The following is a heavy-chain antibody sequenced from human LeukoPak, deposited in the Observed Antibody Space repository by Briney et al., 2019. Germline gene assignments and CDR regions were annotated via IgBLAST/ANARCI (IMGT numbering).Heavy chain of an antibody. CDR1: GYTFTSYA. J-gene: IGHJ4*02. Sequence: ASVKVSCKASGYTFTSYAMNWVRQAPGQGLEWMGWINPNSGGTNYAQKFQGRVTMTRDTSISTAYMELSRLRSDDTAVYYCARDTAMALFDYWGQGTLVTVSS. V-gene: IGHV1-2*02. CDR3: ARDTAMALFDY. CDR2: INPNSGGT. D-gene: IGHD5-18*01.